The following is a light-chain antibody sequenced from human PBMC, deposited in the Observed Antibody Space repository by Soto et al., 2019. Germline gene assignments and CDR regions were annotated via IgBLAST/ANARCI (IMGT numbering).Light chain of an antibody. J-gene: IGLJ3*02. CDR3: AAWDESLNGWV. CDR2: GNN. CDR1: SSNIATNS. Sequence: QSVLTQPHSASGTPGQRVTISCSGTSSNIATNSVSWLQQLPGTAPKLLISGNNQRASGVPDRFSGSKSGTSASLAISRLQSEDEADYYCAAWDESLNGWVFGGGTKLTVL. V-gene: IGLV1-44*01.